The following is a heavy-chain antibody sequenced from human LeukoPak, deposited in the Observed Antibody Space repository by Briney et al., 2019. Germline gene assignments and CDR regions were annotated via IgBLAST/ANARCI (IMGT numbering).Heavy chain of an antibody. J-gene: IGHJ4*02. CDR1: GFTFSDYY. Sequence: GGAPRLPCAAPGFTFSDYYISWIRQAPGEGVGGGSKICDSGRTIYYADSVKGRFTISRDNAKNSVYLQMNNLRAEDTAVYYCARDRLGDYDHSGYYDKWGQGTLVTVSS. CDR3: ARDRLGDYDHSGYYDK. D-gene: IGHD3-22*01. V-gene: IGHV3-11*01. CDR2: ICDSGRTI.